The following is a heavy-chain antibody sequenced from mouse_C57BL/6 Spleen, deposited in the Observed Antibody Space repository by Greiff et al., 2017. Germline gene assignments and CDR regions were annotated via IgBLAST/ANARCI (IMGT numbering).Heavy chain of an antibody. CDR1: GFTFSDYG. CDR3: ARGATVVAPWGFDY. V-gene: IGHV5-17*01. Sequence: EVKLVESGGGLVKPGGSLKLSCAASGFTFSDYGMHWVRQAPEKGLEWVAYISSGSSTIYYADTVKGRFTISRDNAKNTLFLQMTSLRSEDTAMYYCARGATVVAPWGFDYWGQGTTLTVSS. CDR2: ISSGSSTI. D-gene: IGHD1-1*01. J-gene: IGHJ2*01.